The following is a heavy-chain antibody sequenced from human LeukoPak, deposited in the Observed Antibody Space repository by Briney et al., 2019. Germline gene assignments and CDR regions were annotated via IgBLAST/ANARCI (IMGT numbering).Heavy chain of an antibody. J-gene: IGHJ3*02. Sequence: PGGSLRLSCAASGFTFSRYDMNWVRQAPGKGLEWVSYISSSGDTIYYADSVKGRFTISRDNAKNSLYLQMNGLRAEDTAVYYCARDSPAFDIWGQGTMVTVSS. CDR1: GFTFSRYD. CDR3: ARDSPAFDI. V-gene: IGHV3-48*03. CDR2: ISSSGDTI.